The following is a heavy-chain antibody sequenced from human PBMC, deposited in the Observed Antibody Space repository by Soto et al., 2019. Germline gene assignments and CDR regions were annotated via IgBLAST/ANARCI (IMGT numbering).Heavy chain of an antibody. Sequence: GVSLRLSCAASGFTFSSYAMSWVRQAPGKGLEWVSAISGSGGSTYYADSVKGRFTISRDNSKNTLYLQMNSLRAEDTAVYYCAKDPSTTIFGVVPFDYWGQGTLVTVSS. CDR1: GFTFSSYA. CDR2: ISGSGGST. CDR3: AKDPSTTIFGVVPFDY. V-gene: IGHV3-23*01. J-gene: IGHJ4*02. D-gene: IGHD3-3*01.